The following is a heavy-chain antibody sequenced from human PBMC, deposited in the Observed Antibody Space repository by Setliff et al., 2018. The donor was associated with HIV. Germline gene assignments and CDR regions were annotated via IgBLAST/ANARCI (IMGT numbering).Heavy chain of an antibody. CDR3: AGEVTGTSKHAFDT. D-gene: IGHD1-7*01. CDR1: GGSITPHY. Sequence: PSETLSLTCTVSGGSITPHYWSWIRQPPGKGLEWIELIYYSGSTNYSPSLKSRVTISVDSSKNQFSLKLNSVTAADTAMYFCAGEVTGTSKHAFDTWGQGALVTVSS. CDR2: IYYSGST. J-gene: IGHJ3*02. V-gene: IGHV4-59*11.